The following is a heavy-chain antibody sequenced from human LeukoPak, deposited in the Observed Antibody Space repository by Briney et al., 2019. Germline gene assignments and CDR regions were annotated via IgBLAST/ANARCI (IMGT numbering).Heavy chain of an antibody. CDR2: INPNSGGT. D-gene: IGHD6-13*01. CDR1: GYTFTGYY. V-gene: IGHV1-2*02. Sequence: ASVKVSCKASGYTFTGYYMHWVRQSPGQGLEWMGWINPNSGGTNYAQKFQGRVTMTRDTSISTAYMELSRLRSDDTAVYYCARDGDGTRYFDYWGQGTLVTVSS. J-gene: IGHJ4*02. CDR3: ARDGDGTRYFDY.